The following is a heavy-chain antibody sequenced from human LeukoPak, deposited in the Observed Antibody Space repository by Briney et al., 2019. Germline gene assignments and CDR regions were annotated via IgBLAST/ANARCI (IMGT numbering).Heavy chain of an antibody. CDR1: GFTFSSYS. Sequence: GSLRLSCAASGFTFSSYSMNWVRQAPGKGLEWVSYISSSSSTIYYADSVKGRFTISRDNAKNSLYLQMNSLRDEDTAVYYCARDTNYYDSSGYYYRWFDPWGQGTLVTVSS. V-gene: IGHV3-48*02. CDR3: ARDTNYYDSSGYYYRWFDP. D-gene: IGHD3-22*01. CDR2: ISSSSSTI. J-gene: IGHJ5*02.